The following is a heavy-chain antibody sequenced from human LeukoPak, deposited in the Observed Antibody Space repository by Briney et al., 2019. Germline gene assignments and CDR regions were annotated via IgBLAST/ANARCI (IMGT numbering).Heavy chain of an antibody. CDR3: ARLPFAYYGSGSNNWYFDL. J-gene: IGHJ2*01. D-gene: IGHD3-10*01. CDR2: IYYSGST. V-gene: IGHV4-59*01. CDR1: GGSISSYY. Sequence: SETLSLTCTASGGSISSYYWSWIRQPPGKGLEWIGYIYYSGSTNYNPSLKSRVTISVDTSKNQFSLKLSSVTAADTAVYYCARLPFAYYGSGSNNWYFDLWGRGTLVTVSS.